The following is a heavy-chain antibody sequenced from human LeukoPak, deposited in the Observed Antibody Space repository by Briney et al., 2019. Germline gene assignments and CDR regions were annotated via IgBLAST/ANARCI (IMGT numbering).Heavy chain of an antibody. Sequence: PSETLSLTCTVSGGSINTYYWNWIRQPPGKGLEWIAYIYYTGSTSYNPSLKSRVTISIDKSKNQFSLNLNSVTAADTAVYYCARESRVGVPAAIYFQHWGQGTLVTVSS. D-gene: IGHD2-2*01. J-gene: IGHJ1*01. CDR3: ARESRVGVPAAIYFQH. CDR2: IYYTGST. V-gene: IGHV4-59*01. CDR1: GGSINTYY.